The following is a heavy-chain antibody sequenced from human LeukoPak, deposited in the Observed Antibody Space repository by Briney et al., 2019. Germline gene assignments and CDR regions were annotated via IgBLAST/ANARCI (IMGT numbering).Heavy chain of an antibody. V-gene: IGHV4-4*07. CDR2: IYPGGET. J-gene: IGHJ4*02. CDR1: GGSLSNSY. D-gene: IGHD3-9*01. Sequence: PSETLSLTCTVSGGSLSNSYWTWIRQPVGKGLEWIARIYPGGETNYNPSLKSRDTMSVDTSKNQFSLGLTSVTAADTAVYYCARQYVTTVLRYFDSGFDCWGQGTLVTVSS. CDR3: ARQYVTTVLRYFDSGFDC.